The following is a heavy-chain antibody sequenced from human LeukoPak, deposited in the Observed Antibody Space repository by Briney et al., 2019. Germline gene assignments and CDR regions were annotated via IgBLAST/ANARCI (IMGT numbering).Heavy chain of an antibody. D-gene: IGHD2-2*01. CDR1: GYTFTVNY. Sequence: ASVKVCCKPSGYTFTVNYLHWVRQAPGQGLEWVGWMNPNDGVTVYAQNFQGRVTMTRDTSISTAYMELSSLTSDDTAVYYCTRGAGTSWFDYWGQGSLVIVSS. V-gene: IGHV1-2*02. J-gene: IGHJ4*02. CDR3: TRGAGTSWFDY. CDR2: MNPNDGVT.